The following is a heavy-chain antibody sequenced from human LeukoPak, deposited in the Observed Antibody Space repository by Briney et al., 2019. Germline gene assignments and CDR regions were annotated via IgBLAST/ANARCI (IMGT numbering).Heavy chain of an antibody. V-gene: IGHV4-39*07. CDR1: GGSISSSSYY. CDR3: AREGAAGTRWFDP. Sequence: SETLSLTCTVSGGSISSSSYYWGWIRQPPGKGLEWIGSIYYSGSTYYNPSPKSRVTISVDTSKNQFSLKLSSVTAADTAVYYCAREGAAGTRWFDPWGQGTLVTVSS. J-gene: IGHJ5*02. D-gene: IGHD6-13*01. CDR2: IYYSGST.